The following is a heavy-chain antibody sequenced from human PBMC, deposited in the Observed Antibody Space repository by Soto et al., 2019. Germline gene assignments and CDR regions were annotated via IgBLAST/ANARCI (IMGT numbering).Heavy chain of an antibody. CDR3: ARESAALNWFDP. CDR2: ISSSSSTI. Sequence: EVQLVESGGGLVQPGGSLRLSCAASGFTFSSYSMNWVRQAPGKGLEWVSYISSSSSTIYYADSVKGRFTISRDNAKNSLYLEMNSLRDEDKAVYYCARESAALNWFDPWGQGTLVTVSS. J-gene: IGHJ5*02. CDR1: GFTFSSYS. D-gene: IGHD2-2*01. V-gene: IGHV3-48*02.